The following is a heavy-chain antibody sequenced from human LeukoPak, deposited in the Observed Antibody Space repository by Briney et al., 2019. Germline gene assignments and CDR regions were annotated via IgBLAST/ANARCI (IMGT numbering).Heavy chain of an antibody. CDR3: ARTYDYGGYNDY. Sequence: ASVKVSCKASGYTFTGYYMHWVRQAPGQGLEWMGWINPNSGGTNYTQKFQGRVTMTRDTSISTAYMELSRLRSDDTAVYYCARTYDYGGYNDYWGQGTLVTVSS. D-gene: IGHD4-17*01. V-gene: IGHV1-2*02. CDR2: INPNSGGT. CDR1: GYTFTGYY. J-gene: IGHJ4*02.